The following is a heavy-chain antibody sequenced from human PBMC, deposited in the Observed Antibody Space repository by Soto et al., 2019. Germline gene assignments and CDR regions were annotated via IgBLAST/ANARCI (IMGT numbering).Heavy chain of an antibody. V-gene: IGHV1-69*04. Sequence: SVKVSCKASGGTFSSYTISWVRQAPGQGLEWMGRIIPILGIANYAQKFQGRVTITADKSTSTAYMELSSLRSEDTAVYYCAREDVVVVAATPHYYYYMDVWGKATTVTVSS. CDR2: IIPILGIA. J-gene: IGHJ6*03. D-gene: IGHD2-15*01. CDR3: AREDVVVVAATPHYYYYMDV. CDR1: GGTFSSYT.